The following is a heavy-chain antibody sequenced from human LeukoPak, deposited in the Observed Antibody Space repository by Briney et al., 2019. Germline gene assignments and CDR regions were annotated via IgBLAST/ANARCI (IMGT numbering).Heavy chain of an antibody. CDR1: GFTFSSYS. V-gene: IGHV3-21*01. Sequence: GGSLRLSCAASGFTFSSYSMNWVRQAPGKGLEWVSSISSSSSYIYYADSVKGRFTISRDNAKNSLYLQMNSLRAEDTAVYYCARDLFYDSSGYAFDVWGQGTMVTVSS. CDR2: ISSSSSYI. J-gene: IGHJ3*01. D-gene: IGHD3-22*01. CDR3: ARDLFYDSSGYAFDV.